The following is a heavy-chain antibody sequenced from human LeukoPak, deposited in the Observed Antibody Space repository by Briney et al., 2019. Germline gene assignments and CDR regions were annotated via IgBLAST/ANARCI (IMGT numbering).Heavy chain of an antibody. CDR2: INPNSGGT. J-gene: IGHJ4*02. Sequence: ASVKVSCKASGYTFAGYYMHWVRQAPGQGLEWMGRINPNSGGTNYAQKFQGRVTMTRDTSISTAYMELSRLKSDDTAVYYCASFSNYGSGSYYTHDYWGQGTLVTVSS. V-gene: IGHV1-2*06. CDR1: GYTFAGYY. CDR3: ASFSNYGSGSYYTHDY. D-gene: IGHD3-10*01.